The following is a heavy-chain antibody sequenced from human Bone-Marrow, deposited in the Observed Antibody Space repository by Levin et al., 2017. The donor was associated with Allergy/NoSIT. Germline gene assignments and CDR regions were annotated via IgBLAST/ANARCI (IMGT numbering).Heavy chain of an antibody. CDR1: GFTVSNNY. V-gene: IGHV3-53*01. CDR2: IYSGGST. D-gene: IGHD6-13*01. CDR3: ARDGAAAGTGSWA. Sequence: GGSLRLSCAASGFTVSNNYMIWVRQAPGKGLEWVSLIYSGGSTYYADSVKGRFTISRDNSKNTLYLQMNSLRAEDTAVYYCARDGAAAGTGSWAWGQGTLVTVSS. J-gene: IGHJ5*02.